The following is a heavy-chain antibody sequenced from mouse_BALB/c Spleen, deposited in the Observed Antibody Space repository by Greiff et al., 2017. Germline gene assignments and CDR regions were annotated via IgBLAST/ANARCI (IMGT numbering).Heavy chain of an antibody. D-gene: IGHD2-10*01. V-gene: IGHV5-4*02. CDR2: ISDGGSYT. J-gene: IGHJ3*01. CDR3: ARGTSYYGKGGWFAY. CDR1: GFAFSSYD. Sequence: EVKLVESGGGLVKPGGSLKLSCAASGFAFSSYDMSWVRQTPEKRLEWVATISDGGSYTYYPDSVKGRFTISRDNAKNNLYLQMSSLKSEDTAMYYCARGTSYYGKGGWFAYWGQGTLVTVSA.